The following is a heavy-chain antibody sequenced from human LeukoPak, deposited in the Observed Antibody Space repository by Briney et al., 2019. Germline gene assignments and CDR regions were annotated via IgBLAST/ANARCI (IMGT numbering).Heavy chain of an antibody. J-gene: IGHJ4*02. Sequence: GASVKVSCKASGYTFTSYYMHWARQAPGQGLEWMGIINPSGGSTSYAQKFQGRVTMTRDMFTSTVYMELRSLRSDDTAVYYCARDRVAAAGSGYWGQGTLVTVSS. CDR3: ARDRVAAAGSGY. CDR2: INPSGGST. CDR1: GYTFTSYY. D-gene: IGHD6-13*01. V-gene: IGHV1-46*01.